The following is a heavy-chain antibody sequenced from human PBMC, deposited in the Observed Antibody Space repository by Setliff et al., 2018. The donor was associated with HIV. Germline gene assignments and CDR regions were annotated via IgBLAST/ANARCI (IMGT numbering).Heavy chain of an antibody. Sequence: PSETLSLTCAVSGYSINIAYYWGWIRQSPGKRLEWIGSGYRSGTTFYNPSLKSRVTVSVDTSKNQFYLTLSSVTAADTAVYYCARDRTGDWFDPWGQGTLVT. CDR2: GYRSGTT. CDR1: GYSINIAYY. J-gene: IGHJ5*02. V-gene: IGHV4-38-2*02. D-gene: IGHD2-8*02. CDR3: ARDRTGDWFDP.